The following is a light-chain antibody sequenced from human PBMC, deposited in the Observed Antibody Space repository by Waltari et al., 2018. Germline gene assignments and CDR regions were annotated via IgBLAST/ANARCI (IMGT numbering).Light chain of an antibody. CDR2: VAS. CDR1: HPISIW. J-gene: IGKJ5*01. CDR3: QQTNNFLGIT. V-gene: IGKV1-12*01. Sequence: DIQLTQSPSFVSASIGDRVTITCRASHPISIWLAWYQQKPGKAPKLLIYVASTLHSGVPSRFSGGGSGTEFTLTISSLQPEDFAVYYCQQTNNFLGITFGQGTRLEIK.